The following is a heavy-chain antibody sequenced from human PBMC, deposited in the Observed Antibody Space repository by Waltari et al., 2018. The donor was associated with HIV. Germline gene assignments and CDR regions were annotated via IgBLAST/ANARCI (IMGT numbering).Heavy chain of an antibody. CDR1: GFTFSTSN. Sequence: VQLVESGGGMVKPGGSLRLACPASGFTFSTSNTTWVRQAPGKGLEWISSISSSTTYKNYAESVKGRFTISRDNAKKSLYLQMNSLRAEDTAVYYCARDWSAYDEPDYYYAMDVWGQGTTVTVSS. D-gene: IGHD3-3*01. V-gene: IGHV3-21*02. CDR2: ISSSTTYK. J-gene: IGHJ6*02. CDR3: ARDWSAYDEPDYYYAMDV.